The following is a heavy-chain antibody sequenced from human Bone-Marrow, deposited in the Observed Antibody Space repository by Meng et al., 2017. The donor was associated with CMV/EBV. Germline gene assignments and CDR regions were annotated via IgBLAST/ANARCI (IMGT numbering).Heavy chain of an antibody. Sequence: SETLSLTCTVSGDSISSSIYYWGWIRQPPGKGLEWIASIHYSGTTYYNPSLKSRVTISVDTSKNQFSLKVTSVTAADTAVYYCARDITEDHYWGQGTLVTVSS. J-gene: IGHJ4*02. CDR1: GDSISSSIYY. V-gene: IGHV4-39*07. CDR3: ARDITEDHY. CDR2: IHYSGTT.